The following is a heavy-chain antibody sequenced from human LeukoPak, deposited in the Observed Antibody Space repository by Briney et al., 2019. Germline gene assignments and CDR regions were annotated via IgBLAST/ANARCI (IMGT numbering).Heavy chain of an antibody. V-gene: IGHV4-30-2*01. D-gene: IGHD4-17*01. Sequence: PSQTLSLTCTVSGGSISSGGYYWSWIRQPPGKGLEWIGYIYHSGSTYYNPSLESRVTISVDRSKNQFSLKLSSVTAADTAAYYCARDRYGDPIDYWGQGTLVTVSS. J-gene: IGHJ4*02. CDR3: ARDRYGDPIDY. CDR1: GGSISSGGYY. CDR2: IYHSGST.